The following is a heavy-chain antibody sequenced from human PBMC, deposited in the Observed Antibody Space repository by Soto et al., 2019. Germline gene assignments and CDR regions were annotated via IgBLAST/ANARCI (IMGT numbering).Heavy chain of an antibody. CDR1: GFTFSSYG. J-gene: IGHJ4*02. Sequence: QVQLVESGGGVVQPGRSLRLSCAASGFTFSSYGMHWVRQAPGKGVEWVAVIWYDGSNKYYADSVKGRFTISRDNSKNPLYLQMNSLRAEDTAVYYCASSPGWYYFDYWGQGTLVTVSS. CDR2: IWYDGSNK. CDR3: ASSPGWYYFDY. V-gene: IGHV3-33*01. D-gene: IGHD6-19*01.